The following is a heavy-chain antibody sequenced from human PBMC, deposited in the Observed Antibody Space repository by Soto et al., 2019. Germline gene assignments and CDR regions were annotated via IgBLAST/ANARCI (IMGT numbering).Heavy chain of an antibody. CDR1: GFSFTSAW. V-gene: IGHV3-15*07. CDR3: TTGRGGSAYVPGAY. CDR2: IKTNIDGGAT. Sequence: EVQLVESGGGLVKPGGSLRLSCAASGFSFTSAWMNWVRQIPGKGLEWVGRIKTNIDGGATDHSAPVKGRFTISRDDSKDTVYLQMNSLKTEDTAVYYCTTGRGGSAYVPGAYWGQGALVTVSS. D-gene: IGHD5-12*01. J-gene: IGHJ4*02.